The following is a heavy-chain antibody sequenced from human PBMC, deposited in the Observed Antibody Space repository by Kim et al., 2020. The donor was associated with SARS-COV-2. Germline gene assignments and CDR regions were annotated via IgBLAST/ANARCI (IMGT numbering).Heavy chain of an antibody. Sequence: ASVKVSCKAFGHKFTTYGMNWVRQAPGQGLEWMGWINTDTGNPTYAQGFTGRIVFSLDTSVSTAYLQISGLRSEDTAVYYCASVIWGQGTLVTVSS. D-gene: IGHD3-10*01. CDR1: GHKFTTYG. CDR2: INTDTGNP. J-gene: IGHJ4*02. V-gene: IGHV7-4-1*02. CDR3: ASVI.